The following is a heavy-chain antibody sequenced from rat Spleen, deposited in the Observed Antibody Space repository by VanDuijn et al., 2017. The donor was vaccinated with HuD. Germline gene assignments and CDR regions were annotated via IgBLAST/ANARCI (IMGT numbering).Heavy chain of an antibody. CDR1: GLSFSNYD. CDR2: ITNTGVTP. CDR3: TRGTYFRH. V-gene: IGHV5-25*01. Sequence: EVQLVESGGGLVQPGRSMKLSCAASGLSFSNYDMAWVRQAPTKGLEWVASITNTGVTPYYQDSVRGRFTISRDNAKNTLYLQMNSLRSEDTATYFCTRGTYFRHWGQGVMVTVSS. J-gene: IGHJ2*01. D-gene: IGHD4-6*01.